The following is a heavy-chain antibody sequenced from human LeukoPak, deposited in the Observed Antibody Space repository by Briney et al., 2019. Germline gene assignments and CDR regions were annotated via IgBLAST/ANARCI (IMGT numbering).Heavy chain of an antibody. CDR1: GYTFTSYG. V-gene: IGHV1-18*01. J-gene: IGHJ4*02. CDR2: ISAYNGNT. CDR3: ARLASSCCFAYYFDY. Sequence: ASVKVSCKASGYTFTSYGISWVRQAPGQGLEWMGWISAYNGNTNYAQKLQGRVTMTTDTSTSTAYMELRSLRSDDTAVYYCARLASSCCFAYYFDYWGQGTLVTVSS. D-gene: IGHD6-13*01.